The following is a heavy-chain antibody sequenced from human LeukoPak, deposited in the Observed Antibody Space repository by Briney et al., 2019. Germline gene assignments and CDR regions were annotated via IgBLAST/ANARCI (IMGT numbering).Heavy chain of an antibody. CDR2: TSDRGDYT. V-gene: IGHV3-23*01. CDR3: ARGIAGYCSSTSCYRGVTD. Sequence: PGGSLRLSCAASGFTFTSYSMSWVRQAPGKGLEWVSGTSDRGDYTYYADSVKGRFTISRDNSKNTLYLQMNSLRAEDTAVYYCARGIAGYCSSTSCYRGVTDWGQGTLVTVSS. J-gene: IGHJ4*02. D-gene: IGHD2-2*02. CDR1: GFTFTSYS.